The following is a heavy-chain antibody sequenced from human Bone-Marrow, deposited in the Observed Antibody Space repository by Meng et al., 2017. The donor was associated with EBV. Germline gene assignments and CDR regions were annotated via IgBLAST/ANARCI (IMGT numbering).Heavy chain of an antibody. CDR1: CGSIISKHW. CDR2: IYHSGST. J-gene: IGHJ4*02. Sequence: GQVEDAGPGPVKTSGALALPCAVTCGSIISKHWWSWVRQPPGKGLEWIGEIYHSGSTNFNPSLKSRVTLSLDNSKNQFSLKLSSVTAADTAVYYCARDRWELQKAFEYWGQGTLVTVAS. V-gene: IGHV4-4*02. D-gene: IGHD1-26*01. CDR3: ARDRWELQKAFEY.